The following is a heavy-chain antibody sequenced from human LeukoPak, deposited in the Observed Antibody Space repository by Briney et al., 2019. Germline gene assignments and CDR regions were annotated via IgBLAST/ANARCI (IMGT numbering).Heavy chain of an antibody. V-gene: IGHV3-74*01. CDR3: ARGGEYSYGYFDY. J-gene: IGHJ4*02. D-gene: IGHD5-18*01. CDR2: INGDGSET. CDR1: EFTLSNHW. Sequence: PWGSLRLSCTAAEFTLSNHWMHWVRQGPGKGLVWVSNINGDGSETTYADSVRGRFTISRDKGRNMMFLQMNSLRAEDTAVYFCARGGEYSYGYFDYWGQGIPVTVSS.